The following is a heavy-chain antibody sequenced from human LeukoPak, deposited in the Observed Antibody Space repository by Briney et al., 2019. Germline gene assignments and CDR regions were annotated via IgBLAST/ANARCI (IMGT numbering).Heavy chain of an antibody. CDR3: AKESVAGIYYFDY. CDR2: ISYDGSNK. V-gene: IGHV3-30*18. J-gene: IGHJ4*02. Sequence: PGRSLRLSCAASGFTFSSYGMHWVCQAPGKGVEWVAVISYDGSNKYYADSVKGRFTISGDNSKNTLYLQMNSLRAEDTAVYYCAKESVAGIYYFDYWGQGTLVTVSS. CDR1: GFTFSSYG. D-gene: IGHD6-19*01.